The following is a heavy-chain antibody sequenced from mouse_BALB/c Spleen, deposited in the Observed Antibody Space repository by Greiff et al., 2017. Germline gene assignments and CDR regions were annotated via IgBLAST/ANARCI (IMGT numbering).Heavy chain of an antibody. V-gene: IGHV7-3*02. J-gene: IGHJ2*01. Sequence: DVQLVESGGGLVQPGGSLRLSCAPSGFTFTDYYMSWVRQPPGKALEWLGFIRNKANGYTTEYSVSVKGRFTISRDTSQSILYLQMNTLRAADSATYYCARDNGYYAPYVDYWGQGTTLTVSS. D-gene: IGHD2-3*01. CDR2: IRNKANGYTT. CDR3: ARDNGYYAPYVDY. CDR1: GFTFTDYY.